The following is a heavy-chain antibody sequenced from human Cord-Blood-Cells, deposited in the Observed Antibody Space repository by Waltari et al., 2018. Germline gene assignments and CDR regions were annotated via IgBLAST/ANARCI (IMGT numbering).Heavy chain of an antibody. V-gene: IGHV1-8*03. Sequence: QVQLVQSGAAVKKPGASVKVSCKASGYTVPSYDINWVRQATGQGLEWMGWMNPNSGNTGYAQKFQGRVTITRNTSISTAYMELSSLRSEDTAVYYCARGTTVTEDSAFDIWGQGTMVTVSS. J-gene: IGHJ3*02. CDR1: GYTVPSYD. CDR3: ARGTTVTEDSAFDI. D-gene: IGHD4-4*01. CDR2: MNPNSGNT.